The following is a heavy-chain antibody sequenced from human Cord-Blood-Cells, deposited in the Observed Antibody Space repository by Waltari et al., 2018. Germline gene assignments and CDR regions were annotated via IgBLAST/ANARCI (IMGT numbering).Heavy chain of an antibody. J-gene: IGHJ4*02. CDR3: ARLDSGYDFDY. CDR2: IYPGDSDT. V-gene: IGHV5-51*01. CDR1: GCSVPSYW. D-gene: IGHD5-12*01. Sequence: VQLLQSGAEVKERGGSLKIFCKGSGCSVPSYWMGGLRQMPGKGLESMGIIYPGDSDTRYSPSFQGQVTISADKSISTAYMQWSSLKASDTAMYYCARLDSGYDFDYWGQGTLVTVSS.